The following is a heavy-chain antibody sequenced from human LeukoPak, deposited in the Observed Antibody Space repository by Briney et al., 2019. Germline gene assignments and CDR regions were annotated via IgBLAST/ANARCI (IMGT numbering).Heavy chain of an antibody. CDR3: ARSWNGRYYYYYGMDV. D-gene: IGHD1-1*01. J-gene: IGHJ6*02. V-gene: IGHV1-18*01. CDR2: ISAYNGNT. CDR1: GYTFTSYG. Sequence: ASVKVSCKASGYTFTSYGISWVRQAPGQGLEWMGWISAYNGNTNYAQRLQGRVTMTTDTSTSTAYMELRSLRSDDTAVYYCARSWNGRYYYYYGMDVWGQGTTVTVSS.